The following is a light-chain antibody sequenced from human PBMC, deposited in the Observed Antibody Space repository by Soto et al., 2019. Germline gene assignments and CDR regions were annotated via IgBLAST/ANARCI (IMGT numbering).Light chain of an antibody. V-gene: IGLV1-40*01. CDR1: SSNVGAGYD. J-gene: IGLJ1*01. CDR3: QSYDSSLSGYV. Sequence: QSVLTQPPSVSGAPGQRVTISCTGSSSNVGAGYDVHWYQQSPGTAPKLLIYSNSNRPSGVPDRFSGFKSGTSASLAITGLKAEDEADYYCQSYDSSLSGYVFGTGTKLTVL. CDR2: SNS.